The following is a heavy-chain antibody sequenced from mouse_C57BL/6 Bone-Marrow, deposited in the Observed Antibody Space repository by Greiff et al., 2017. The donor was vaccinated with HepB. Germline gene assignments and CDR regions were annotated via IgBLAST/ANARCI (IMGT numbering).Heavy chain of an antibody. Sequence: QQPGAELVKPGASVKLSCKASGYTFTSYWMHWVKQRPGQGLEWIGMIHPNSGSTNYNEKFKSKATLTVDKSSSTAYMQLSSLTSEDSAVYYCARSGGYYAMDYWGQGTSVTVSS. CDR2: IHPNSGST. D-gene: IGHD3-1*01. CDR3: ARSGGYYAMDY. CDR1: GYTFTSYW. J-gene: IGHJ4*01. V-gene: IGHV1-64*01.